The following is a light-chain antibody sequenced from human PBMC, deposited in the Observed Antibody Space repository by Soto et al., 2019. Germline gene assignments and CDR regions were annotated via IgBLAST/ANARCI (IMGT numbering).Light chain of an antibody. J-gene: IGKJ1*01. Sequence: AIRMTQSPSSLSASTGDRVTITCRASQDISNYLVWYQQKPGKAPKVLIHAASTLQGGVSSRFSGSGSGTDFTLTINSLQSADFATYYCQHYYTYPWTFGQGTKVE. CDR3: QHYYTYPWT. V-gene: IGKV1-8*01. CDR1: QDISNY. CDR2: AAS.